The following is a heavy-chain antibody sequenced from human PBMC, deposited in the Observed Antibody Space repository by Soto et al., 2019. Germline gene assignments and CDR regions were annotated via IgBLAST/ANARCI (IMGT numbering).Heavy chain of an antibody. Sequence: GGSLRLSCAASGFTFSSYAMSWVRQAPGKGLEWVSAISGSGGSTYYADSVKGRFTISRDNSKNTLYLQMNSLRAEDTAVYYCAKSPWDIVATTYDYWGQGTLVTVSS. CDR2: ISGSGGST. CDR3: AKSPWDIVATTYDY. D-gene: IGHD5-12*01. CDR1: GFTFSSYA. V-gene: IGHV3-23*01. J-gene: IGHJ4*02.